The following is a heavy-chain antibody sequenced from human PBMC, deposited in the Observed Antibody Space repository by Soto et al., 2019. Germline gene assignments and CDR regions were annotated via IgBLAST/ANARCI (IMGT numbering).Heavy chain of an antibody. D-gene: IGHD2-15*01. CDR1: GGSFSGYY. CDR2: INHSGST. V-gene: IGHV4-34*01. J-gene: IGHJ4*02. Sequence: SETLSLTCAVYGGSFSGYYWSWIRQPPGKGLEWIGEINHSGSTNYNPSLKSRVTISVDTSKNQFSLKLSSVTAADTAVYYCARGPTPINFDSWGQGTLVTVSS. CDR3: ARGPTPINFDS.